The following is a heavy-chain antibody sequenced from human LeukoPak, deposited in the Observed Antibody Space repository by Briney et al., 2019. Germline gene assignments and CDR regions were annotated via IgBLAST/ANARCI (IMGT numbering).Heavy chain of an antibody. CDR1: GFTFSSYS. J-gene: IGHJ2*01. Sequence: GGSLRLSCAASGFTFSSYSMNWVRQAPGKGLEWVSSISSSSSYIYYADSVKGRFTISRDNAKNSLYLQMNSLRAEDTAVYYCARGSLSYWYFDLWGRGTLVTVSS. CDR3: ARGSLSYWYFDL. V-gene: IGHV3-21*04. CDR2: ISSSSSYI. D-gene: IGHD6-19*01.